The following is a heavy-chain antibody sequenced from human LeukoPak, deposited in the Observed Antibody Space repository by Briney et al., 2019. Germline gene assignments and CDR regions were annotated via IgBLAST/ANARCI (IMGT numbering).Heavy chain of an antibody. Sequence: SETLSLTCTVSGGAISTTNYYWGWIRQPPGRDLEWIGSIYSSGNTYYNPSLESRVTISVDTSKNQLSLKLTSATAADTSVYYCARHSGLRSPFDPWGQGTLVTVSS. CDR2: IYSSGNT. CDR1: GGAISTTNYY. V-gene: IGHV4-39*01. CDR3: ARHSGLRSPFDP. D-gene: IGHD3-3*01. J-gene: IGHJ5*02.